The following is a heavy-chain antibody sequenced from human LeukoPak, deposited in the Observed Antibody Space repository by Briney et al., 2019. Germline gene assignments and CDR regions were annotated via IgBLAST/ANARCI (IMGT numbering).Heavy chain of an antibody. J-gene: IGHJ5*02. CDR3: ARARPRAWFDP. CDR1: GGTFSSYA. Sequence: SVKVSCKASGGTFSSYAISWVRQAPGQGLEWMGGIIPIFGTANYAQKFPGRVTITTDESTSTAYMELSSLRSEDTAVYYCARARPRAWFDPWGQGTLVTVSS. CDR2: IIPIFGTA. V-gene: IGHV1-69*05.